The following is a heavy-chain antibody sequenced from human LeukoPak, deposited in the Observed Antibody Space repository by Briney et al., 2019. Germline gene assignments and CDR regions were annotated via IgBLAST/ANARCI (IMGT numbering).Heavy chain of an antibody. CDR2: IVVGSGNT. D-gene: IGHD3-9*01. J-gene: IGHJ3*02. CDR1: GFTFSSSA. Sequence: SVKVSCKASGFTFSSSAVQWARQARGQRLEWIGWIVVGSGNTNYAQKFQERVTITRDMSTSTAYMELSSLRSEDTAVYYCAAPSLNDILTGPSGAFDIWGQGTMVTVPS. CDR3: AAPSLNDILTGPSGAFDI. V-gene: IGHV1-58*01.